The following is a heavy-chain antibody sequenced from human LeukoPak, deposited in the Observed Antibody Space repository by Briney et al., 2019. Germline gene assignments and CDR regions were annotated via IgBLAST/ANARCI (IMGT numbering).Heavy chain of an antibody. Sequence: SETLYLTCIVSGGSISNNYWSWFRQPPGKGLEWIGYIYYSGGANYNPSLKSRVTISVDTSKSQFSLKLSSVTAADTAVYYCASHKGFWGQGTLVTVSS. CDR3: ASHKGF. CDR1: GGSISNNY. V-gene: IGHV4-59*01. J-gene: IGHJ4*02. CDR2: IYYSGGA.